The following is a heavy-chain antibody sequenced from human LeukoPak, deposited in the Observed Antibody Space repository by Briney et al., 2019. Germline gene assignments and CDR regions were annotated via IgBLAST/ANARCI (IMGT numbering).Heavy chain of an antibody. D-gene: IGHD3-9*01. Sequence: GGSLRLSCAASGFTFSSYSMNWVRQAPGKGLEWVSSISSSSSYIYYADSVKGRFTISRDNAKNSLYLQMNSLRAEDTAVYYCATRLRYFDWLFHDAFDIWGQGTMVTVTS. V-gene: IGHV3-21*01. CDR2: ISSSSSYI. J-gene: IGHJ3*02. CDR1: GFTFSSYS. CDR3: ATRLRYFDWLFHDAFDI.